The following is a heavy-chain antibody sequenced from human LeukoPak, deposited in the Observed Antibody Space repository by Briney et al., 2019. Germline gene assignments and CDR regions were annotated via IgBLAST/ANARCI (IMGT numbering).Heavy chain of an antibody. CDR1: GFRVSDYY. D-gene: IGHD3/OR15-3a*01. CDR2: IRDSGEA. J-gene: IGHJ5*02. V-gene: IGHV3-66*03. CDR3: ARDRAALQDWVEFDP. Sequence: PGGSLRLSCAVSGFRVSDYYMSWVRQAPGKGLEWVGLIRDSGEAFYADFVRGRFAISRDESENTLCLQMNSLRVEDTAVYFCARDRAALQDWVEFDPWGQGTPVIVSS.